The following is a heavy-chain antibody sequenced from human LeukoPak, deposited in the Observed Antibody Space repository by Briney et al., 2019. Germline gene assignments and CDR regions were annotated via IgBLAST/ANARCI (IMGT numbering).Heavy chain of an antibody. CDR2: MSHDGGIE. Sequence: PGGSLRLSCVASGLTFSTYGMHWVRQAPGKGLEWVAVMSHDGGIEKYADSVKGRFTISRDNSKKTLYLQMNSLRSEDAAVYYCAREAGYCSSSSCYPIYSDYWGQGTLVTVS. CDR1: GLTFSTYG. D-gene: IGHD2-2*01. V-gene: IGHV3-30*03. CDR3: AREAGYCSSSSCYPIYSDY. J-gene: IGHJ4*02.